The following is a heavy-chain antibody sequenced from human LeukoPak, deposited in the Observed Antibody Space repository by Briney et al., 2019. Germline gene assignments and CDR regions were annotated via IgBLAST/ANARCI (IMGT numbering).Heavy chain of an antibody. CDR1: GYTFTSYG. V-gene: IGHV1-18*01. D-gene: IGHD1-1*01. CDR3: ARALGVRDYMDV. Sequence: WASVKVSCKASGYTFTSYGISWVRQAPGQGLEWMGWISAYNGNTNYAQKLQGRVTMTTDTSTSTVYMELSSLRSEDTAVYYCARALGVRDYMDVWGKGTTVTVSS. J-gene: IGHJ6*03. CDR2: ISAYNGNT.